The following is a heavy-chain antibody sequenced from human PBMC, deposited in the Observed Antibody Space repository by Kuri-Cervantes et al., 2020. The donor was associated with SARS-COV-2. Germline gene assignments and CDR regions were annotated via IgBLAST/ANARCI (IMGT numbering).Heavy chain of an antibody. Sequence: GESLKISCASSGFTFSDYDMHWVRQAPGKGLEWVAVIWYDGRNTYYTGSVKGRFTISRDNSKNMLYLEVNSLRAEDTAVYYCAGNHSMDVWGTGTAVTVSS. V-gene: IGHV3-33*08. J-gene: IGHJ6*03. CDR3: AGNHSMDV. CDR1: GFTFSDYD. CDR2: IWYDGRNT.